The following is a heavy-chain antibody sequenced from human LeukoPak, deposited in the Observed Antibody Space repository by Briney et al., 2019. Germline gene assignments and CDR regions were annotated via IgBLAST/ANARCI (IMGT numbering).Heavy chain of an antibody. CDR2: IYPGDSDT. D-gene: IGHD3-22*01. Sequence: GESLKISCKGSGYSLTSYWIGWVRQMPGKGLEWMGIIYPGDSDTRYSPSFQGQVTISADKSISTAYLQWSSLKASDTAMYYCARTRGYYDSSGYYYDYYGMDVWGQGTTVTVSS. CDR3: ARTRGYYDSSGYYYDYYGMDV. J-gene: IGHJ6*02. V-gene: IGHV5-51*01. CDR1: GYSLTSYW.